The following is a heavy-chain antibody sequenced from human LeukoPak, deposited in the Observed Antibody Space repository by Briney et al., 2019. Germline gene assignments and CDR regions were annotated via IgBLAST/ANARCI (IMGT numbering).Heavy chain of an antibody. CDR3: ASQETYYYDNSGYYYSPLDY. CDR2: ISYDGSNK. CDR1: GFTFSDYY. J-gene: IGHJ4*02. D-gene: IGHD3-22*01. Sequence: GGSLRLSCAASGFTFSDYYMSWIRQAPGKGLEWVAFISYDGSNKYYADSVKGRFTISRDNSKNTLSLQVNSLRAEDTAVYYCASQETYYYDNSGYYYSPLDYWGQGTLVTVSS. V-gene: IGHV3-30-3*01.